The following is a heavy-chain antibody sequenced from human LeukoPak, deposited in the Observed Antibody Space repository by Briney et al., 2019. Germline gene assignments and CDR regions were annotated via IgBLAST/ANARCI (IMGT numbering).Heavy chain of an antibody. J-gene: IGHJ3*02. Sequence: PGGSLRLSGAASGFTFSSYWMSWVRQAPGKGLEWVANIKQDGSEKYYVDSVKGRFTISRDNAKNSLYLQMNSLRAEDTALYHCARATRDGYNWYREENAFDIWGQGTMVTVSS. CDR1: GFTFSSYW. V-gene: IGHV3-7*03. D-gene: IGHD5-24*01. CDR3: ARATRDGYNWYREENAFDI. CDR2: IKQDGSEK.